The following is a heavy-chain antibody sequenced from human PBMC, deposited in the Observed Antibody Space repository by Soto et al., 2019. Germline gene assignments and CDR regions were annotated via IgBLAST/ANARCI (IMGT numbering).Heavy chain of an antibody. CDR1: AFTFSRYP. Sequence: VTLSLSCPPYAFTFSRYPMSRVRQAPGKXLELVSAISGTDGSTYYADSVKGRFTIARDHSKNTLYLQMTSLRAEDTGVYYCAKGRITLFGVVSCYIMDVWVQWTAVTLSS. J-gene: IGHJ6*02. V-gene: IGHV3-23*01. D-gene: IGHD3-3*01. CDR3: AKGRITLFGVVSCYIMDV. CDR2: ISGTDGST.